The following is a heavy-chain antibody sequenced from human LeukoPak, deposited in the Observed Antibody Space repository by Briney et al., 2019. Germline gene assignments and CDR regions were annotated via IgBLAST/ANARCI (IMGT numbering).Heavy chain of an antibody. CDR3: ARGEYSSSWYGSEHYYYYGMDV. J-gene: IGHJ6*02. V-gene: IGHV4-30-4*01. D-gene: IGHD6-13*01. CDR2: IYYSGST. Sequence: SETLSLTCTVSGGSISSGDYYWSWIRQPPGKGLEWIGYIYYSGSTYYNPSLKSRVTISVDTSKNQFSLKLSSATAADTAVYYCARGEYSSSWYGSEHYYYYGMDVWGQGTTVTVSS. CDR1: GGSISSGDYY.